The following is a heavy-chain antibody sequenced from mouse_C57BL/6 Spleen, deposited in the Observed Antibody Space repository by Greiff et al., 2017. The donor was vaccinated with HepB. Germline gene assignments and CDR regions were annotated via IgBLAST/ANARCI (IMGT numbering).Heavy chain of an antibody. CDR1: GYTFTSYW. D-gene: IGHD1-1*01. V-gene: IGHV1-74*01. CDR2: IHPSDSDT. J-gene: IGHJ2*01. Sequence: QVQLKQPGAELVKPGASVKVSCKASGYTFTSYWMHWVKQRPGQGLEWIGRIHPSDSDTNYNQKFKGKATLTVDKSSSTAYMQLSSLTSEDSAVYYCAIGDSGSSPYYWGQGTTLTVSS. CDR3: AIGDSGSSPYY.